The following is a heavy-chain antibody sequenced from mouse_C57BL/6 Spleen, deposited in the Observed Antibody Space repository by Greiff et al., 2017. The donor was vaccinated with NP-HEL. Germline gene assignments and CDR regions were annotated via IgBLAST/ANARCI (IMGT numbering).Heavy chain of an antibody. J-gene: IGHJ1*03. CDR3: AKKGIDYYGSSDWYFDV. CDR1: GFSLTSYG. Sequence: VQLQQSGPGLVQPSQSLSITCTVSGFSLTSYGVHWVRQSPGKGLEWLGVIWRGGSTDYNAAFMSRLSITKDNSKSQVFFKMNSLQADDTAIYYCAKKGIDYYGSSDWYFDVWGTGTTVTVSS. V-gene: IGHV2-5*01. D-gene: IGHD1-1*01. CDR2: IWRGGST.